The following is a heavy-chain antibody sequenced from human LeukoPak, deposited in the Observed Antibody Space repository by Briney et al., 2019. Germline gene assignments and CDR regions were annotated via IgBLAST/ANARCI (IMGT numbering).Heavy chain of an antibody. Sequence: ASVKVSCNVSGYTLTELSMHWVRQAPGKGLEWMGGFDPEDGETIYAQKFQGRVTMTEDTSTDTAYMELSSLRSEDTAVYYCATERPYCSGGSCYPRFDYWGQGTLVTVSS. CDR3: ATERPYCSGGSCYPRFDY. V-gene: IGHV1-24*01. CDR2: FDPEDGET. CDR1: GYTLTELS. J-gene: IGHJ4*02. D-gene: IGHD2-15*01.